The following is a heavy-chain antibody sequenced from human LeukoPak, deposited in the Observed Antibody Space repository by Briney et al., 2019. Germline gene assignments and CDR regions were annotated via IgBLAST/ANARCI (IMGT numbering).Heavy chain of an antibody. D-gene: IGHD2-2*01. CDR2: VSYDGSNK. V-gene: IGHV3-30-3*01. J-gene: IGHJ4*02. CDR3: EGYCSSTNCYASY. Sequence: GRSLRLSCAASGFTFSSYAMHWVGQAPGKGLEWVAVVSYDGSNKYYADSVKGRFTISRDNSKNTLYLQMNSLRPEDTAVYYCEGYCSSTNCYASYWGQGTLVTVSS. CDR1: GFTFSSYA.